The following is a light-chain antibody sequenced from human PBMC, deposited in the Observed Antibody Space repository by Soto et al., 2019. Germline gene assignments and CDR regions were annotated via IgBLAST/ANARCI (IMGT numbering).Light chain of an antibody. Sequence: QSALTQPASVSGSPGQSITISCTGTSSDVGSYNLVSWYQQHPGKAPQRMIYEGSKRPSGVSNRFSGSKSGNTASLTISGVQAEDEGDYYCCSYAGSSTYVVFGGGTKLTVL. V-gene: IGLV2-23*01. CDR1: SSDVGSYNL. CDR3: CSYAGSSTYVV. J-gene: IGLJ2*01. CDR2: EGS.